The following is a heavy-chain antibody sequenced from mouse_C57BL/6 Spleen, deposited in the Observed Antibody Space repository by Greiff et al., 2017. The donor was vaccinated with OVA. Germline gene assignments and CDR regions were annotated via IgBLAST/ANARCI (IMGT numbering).Heavy chain of an antibody. J-gene: IGHJ4*01. Sequence: QVHVKQSGAELVRPGASVKLSCKASGYTFTDYYINWVKQRPGQGLEWIARIYPGSGNTYYNEKFKGKATLTAEKSSSTAYMQLSSLTSEDSAVYFCARGDGYYNYAMDYWGQGTSVTVSS. D-gene: IGHD2-3*01. CDR2: IYPGSGNT. CDR1: GYTFTDYY. V-gene: IGHV1-76*01. CDR3: ARGDGYYNYAMDY.